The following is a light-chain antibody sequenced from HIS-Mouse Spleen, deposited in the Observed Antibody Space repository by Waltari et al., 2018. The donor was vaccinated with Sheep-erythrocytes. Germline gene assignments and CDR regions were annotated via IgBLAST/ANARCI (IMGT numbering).Light chain of an antibody. Sequence: QSALTQPASVSGSPGQSITISCTGTSRDVGSYNLVSWYQQHPVKAPKLMIYEGSKRPSGVSNRFSGSKSGNTASLTISGLQAEDEADYYCCSYAGSSTLVFGGGTKLTVL. V-gene: IGLV2-23*01. CDR1: SRDVGSYNL. CDR2: EGS. CDR3: CSYAGSSTLV. J-gene: IGLJ2*01.